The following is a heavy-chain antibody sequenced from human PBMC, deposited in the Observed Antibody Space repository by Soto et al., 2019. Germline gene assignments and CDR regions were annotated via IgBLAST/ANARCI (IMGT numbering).Heavy chain of an antibody. Sequence: PSETLSLTCTASGGSISSGGYYWSWIRQHPGKGLEWIGYIYYSESTYYNPSLKRRVTISVDTSKTLFPQKLSSVTDEDTVVYYGARDQRRLSDSSGPGGFDYWGQGTLVTVSS. V-gene: IGHV4-31*03. CDR3: ARDQRRLSDSSGPGGFDY. CDR2: IYYSEST. J-gene: IGHJ4*02. CDR1: GGSISSGGYY. D-gene: IGHD3-22*01.